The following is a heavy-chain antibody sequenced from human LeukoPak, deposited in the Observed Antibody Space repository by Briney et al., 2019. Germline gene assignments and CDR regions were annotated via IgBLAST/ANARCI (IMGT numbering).Heavy chain of an antibody. CDR3: ARNNWFGEFENWFDP. CDR2: IGTSTSYI. D-gene: IGHD3-10*01. CDR1: GFTFSTYI. J-gene: IGHJ5*02. Sequence: GGSLRLSCAASGFTFSTYIMNWVRQTPGKGLEWVSSIGTSTSYIYYADSVKGRFTISRDNAKNSLYLEMNSLRAEDTAVYYCARNNWFGEFENWFDPWGQGTLVTVSS. V-gene: IGHV3-21*01.